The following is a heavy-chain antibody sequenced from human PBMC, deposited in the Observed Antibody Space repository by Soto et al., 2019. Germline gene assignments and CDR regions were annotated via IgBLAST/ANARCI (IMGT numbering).Heavy chain of an antibody. V-gene: IGHV3-53*01. CDR1: GFTVSDS. J-gene: IGHJ4*02. Sequence: PGGALRLSCSVAGFTVSDSMSCVRKAPGKGLECVSFIHSDGSTHYTDSVRGRFTISRDNSKNTLYLQVDSLRVADTAVYFCARDASGPFDYGGQGTLVTVSS. CDR2: IHSDGST. D-gene: IGHD6-19*01. CDR3: ARDASGPFDY.